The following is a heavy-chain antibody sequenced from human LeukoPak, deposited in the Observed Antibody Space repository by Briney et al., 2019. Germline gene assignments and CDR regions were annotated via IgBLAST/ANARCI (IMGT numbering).Heavy chain of an antibody. Sequence: GGSLRLSCAASGFTFSNYAMHWVRQAPGKGLEWVSSISSSSSYIYYADSVKGRFTISRDNAKNSLYLQMNSLRAGDTAVYYCARDPATLGLSLDYWGQGTLVTVSS. CDR2: ISSSSSYI. J-gene: IGHJ4*02. CDR1: GFTFSNYA. V-gene: IGHV3-21*01. CDR3: ARDPATLGLSLDY. D-gene: IGHD3-22*01.